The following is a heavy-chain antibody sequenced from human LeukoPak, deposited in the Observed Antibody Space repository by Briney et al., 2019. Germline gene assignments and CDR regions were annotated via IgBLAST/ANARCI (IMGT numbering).Heavy chain of an antibody. CDR2: MPYDETNK. Sequence: PGGSLRLSCSASGFSFSNYGMHWVRQAPGKGLEWVAYMPYDETNKYYADFVKGRFTISRDNAKNSLYLQMNSLRAEDTAVYYCASPGIAAADTNFDYWGQGTLVTVSS. J-gene: IGHJ4*02. D-gene: IGHD6-13*01. CDR3: ASPGIAAADTNFDY. CDR1: GFSFSNYG. V-gene: IGHV3-30*02.